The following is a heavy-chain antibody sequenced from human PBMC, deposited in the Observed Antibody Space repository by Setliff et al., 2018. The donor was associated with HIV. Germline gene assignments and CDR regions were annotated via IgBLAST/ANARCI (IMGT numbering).Heavy chain of an antibody. CDR1: GYSFGGYY. Sequence: ASVKVSCKASGYSFGGYYLHWVRQAPGQGLEWMAMINPSGGNTDHYAQRFQGRLSMTRDTSTGTVYLELSSLTSEDSAVYYCARSPYCTGGSCNSRRSIDSWGQGAQVTVSS. J-gene: IGHJ4*02. D-gene: IGHD2-15*01. V-gene: IGHV1-46*01. CDR3: ARSPYCTGGSCNSRRSIDS. CDR2: INPSGGNTD.